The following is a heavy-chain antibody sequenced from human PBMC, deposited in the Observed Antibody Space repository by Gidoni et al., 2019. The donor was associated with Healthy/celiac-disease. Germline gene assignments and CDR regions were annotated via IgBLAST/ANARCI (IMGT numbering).Heavy chain of an antibody. Sequence: QVQLVQSGAEVKKPGSAVKVSCKASGGTFSTCAISWVRQAPGQGLGWMGGIIPIFGTANYAQKFQGRVTITADESTSTAYMELSSLRSEDTAVYYCARDKNYYGSGSYSVGYWGQGTLVTVSS. CDR1: GGTFSTCA. V-gene: IGHV1-69*01. CDR3: ARDKNYYGSGSYSVGY. J-gene: IGHJ4*02. CDR2: IIPIFGTA. D-gene: IGHD3-10*01.